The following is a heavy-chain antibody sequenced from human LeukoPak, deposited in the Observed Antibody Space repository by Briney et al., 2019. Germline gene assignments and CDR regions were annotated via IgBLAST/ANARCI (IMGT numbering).Heavy chain of an antibody. J-gene: IGHJ5*02. V-gene: IGHV1-46*01. CDR1: GYTFTSYG. Sequence: ASVTVSCKASGYTFTSYGISWVRQAPGQGLEWMGVINPSGGSTNYAQKFQGRVTMTEDTSTDTAYMELSSLRSEDTAVYYCAGGNWFDPWGQGTLVTVSS. D-gene: IGHD3-16*01. CDR2: INPSGGST. CDR3: AGGNWFDP.